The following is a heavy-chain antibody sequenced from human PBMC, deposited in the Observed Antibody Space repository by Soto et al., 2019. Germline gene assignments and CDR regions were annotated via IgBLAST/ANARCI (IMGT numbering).Heavy chain of an antibody. CDR3: ARGSGGNSGLTPAPQYYYYYYGMDV. Sequence: ASVKVSCKASGYTFTSYGISWVRQAPGQGLEWMGWISAYNGNTNYAQKLQGRVTMTRDTSTSTVYMELSSLRSEDTAVYYCARGSGGNSGLTPAPQYYYYYYGMDVWGQGTTVTVSS. CDR2: ISAYNGNT. D-gene: IGHD2-15*01. J-gene: IGHJ6*02. CDR1: GYTFTSYG. V-gene: IGHV1-18*04.